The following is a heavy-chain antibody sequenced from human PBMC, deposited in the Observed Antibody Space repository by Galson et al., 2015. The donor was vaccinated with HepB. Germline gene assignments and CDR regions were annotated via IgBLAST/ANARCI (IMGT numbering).Heavy chain of an antibody. Sequence: SLRLSCAASGFTVGTYAMSGVRQPPGLGLDLVSAISGSGRTTYYADSVKGRFTIPRDSPKNTLYLQMNSLKVEDTAIYYCAKQSSDWYYFDYWGQGTLVTVSS. D-gene: IGHD6-13*01. CDR3: AKQSSDWYYFDY. CDR2: ISGSGRTT. CDR1: GFTVGTYA. J-gene: IGHJ4*02. V-gene: IGHV3-23*01.